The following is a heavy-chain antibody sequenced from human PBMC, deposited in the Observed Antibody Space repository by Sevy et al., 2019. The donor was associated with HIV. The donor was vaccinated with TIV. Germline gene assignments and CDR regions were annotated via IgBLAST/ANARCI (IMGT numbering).Heavy chain of an antibody. CDR3: ARVRCSSTSCFIYYYYYGTDV. J-gene: IGHJ6*02. D-gene: IGHD2-2*01. Sequence: GGSLRLSCTASGFTFRSYWMSWVRQAPGKGLEWVANIKQDGSEKYYVDSVKGRFTISRDNAKNSLYLQMNSLRAEDTAVYYCARVRCSSTSCFIYYYYYGTDVWGQGTTVTVSS. CDR1: GFTFRSYW. CDR2: IKQDGSEK. V-gene: IGHV3-7*01.